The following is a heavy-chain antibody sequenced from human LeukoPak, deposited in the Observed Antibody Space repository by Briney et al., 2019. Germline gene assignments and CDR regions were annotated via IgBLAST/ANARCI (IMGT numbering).Heavy chain of an antibody. D-gene: IGHD3-10*01. J-gene: IGHJ3*02. CDR2: ISAYNGNT. V-gene: IGHV1-18*01. CDR1: GYTFTSYG. CDR3: ARVNTYYYGSGVSRAFHM. Sequence: PSVKVSCKASGYTFTSYGISWVRQAPGQGLEGMGWISAYNGNTNYAQKLQGRVTMTTDTSTSTAYMELSRLKSAATAVYYCARVNTYYYGSGVSRAFHMWGQGTMLTVSS.